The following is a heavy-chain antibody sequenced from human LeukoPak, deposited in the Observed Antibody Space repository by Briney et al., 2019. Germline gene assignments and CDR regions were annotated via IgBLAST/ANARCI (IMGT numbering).Heavy chain of an antibody. V-gene: IGHV3-21*01. CDR2: ISSSSSYI. Sequence: GGSLRLSCAASGFTFSSYSMNWVRQAPGKGLEWVSSISSSSSYIYYADSVKGRFTISRDNAKNSLYLQMNSLRAEDTAVYYCARGNDIVVVVAARGWFDPWGQGTLVTVSS. D-gene: IGHD2-15*01. CDR1: GFTFSSYS. J-gene: IGHJ5*02. CDR3: ARGNDIVVVVAARGWFDP.